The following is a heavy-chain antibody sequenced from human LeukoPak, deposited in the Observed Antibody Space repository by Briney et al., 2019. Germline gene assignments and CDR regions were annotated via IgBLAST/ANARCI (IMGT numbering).Heavy chain of an antibody. CDR2: IIPIFGTA. CDR1: GGTFSSYA. D-gene: IGHD3-3*01. Sequence: SVKVSCKASGGTFSSYAISWVRQAPGQGLEWMGGIIPIFGTANYAQKFQGRVTITADESTSTAYMELSSLRSEDTAVYYCARGPHPLYYDFWSGYYFDYYGMDVWGQGTTVTVSS. V-gene: IGHV1-69*13. J-gene: IGHJ6*02. CDR3: ARGPHPLYYDFWSGYYFDYYGMDV.